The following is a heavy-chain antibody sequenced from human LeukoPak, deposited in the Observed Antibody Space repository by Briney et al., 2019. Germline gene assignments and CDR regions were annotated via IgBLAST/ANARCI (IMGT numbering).Heavy chain of an antibody. V-gene: IGHV3-23*01. D-gene: IGHD2-2*02. CDR2: ISGSGGST. CDR1: RFRFSTFP. CDR3: ANVALRGSSTSCYTGACRAFDY. Sequence: GGSLRLSCAASRFRFSTFPMGWVRQAPGKGLEWVSAISGSGGSTYYADSVKGRFTISRDNSKNTLYLQMNSLRAEDTAVYYCANVALRGSSTSCYTGACRAFDYWGQGTLVTVSS. J-gene: IGHJ4*02.